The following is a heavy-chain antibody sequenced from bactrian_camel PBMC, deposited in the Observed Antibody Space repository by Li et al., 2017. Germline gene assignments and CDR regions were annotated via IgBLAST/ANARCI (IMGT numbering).Heavy chain of an antibody. D-gene: IGHD3*01. J-gene: IGHJ4*01. Sequence: HVQLVESGGGSVQAGGSLRLSCTASGYTYNRYCMAWFRQAPGKEREGVAAVCYDGSSSYGDSVEGRFTASHDNAKNALYLQMNNLKPEDTAIYYCAAAKGLPDFLRGGYLSARSYNYWGRGTQVTVS. CDR2: VCYDGSS. CDR3: AAAKGLPDFLRGGYLSARSYNY. CDR1: GYTYNRYC. V-gene: IGHV3S55*01.